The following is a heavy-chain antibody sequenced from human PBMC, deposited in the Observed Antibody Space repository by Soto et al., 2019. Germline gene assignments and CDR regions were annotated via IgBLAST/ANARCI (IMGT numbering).Heavy chain of an antibody. J-gene: IGHJ4*02. Sequence: EVQLLESGGGLVQPGGSLRLSCAASGFSFSSYAMTWVRQAPGKGLEWVSAISGSGGTTFYAGSVKGRFTISRDNSKNTLHLQMNSLRAEDTAVYYCVKVQDGGCYSPLDYWGQGTLVTVSS. CDR3: VKVQDGGCYSPLDY. CDR2: ISGSGGTT. CDR1: GFSFSSYA. V-gene: IGHV3-23*01. D-gene: IGHD2-15*01.